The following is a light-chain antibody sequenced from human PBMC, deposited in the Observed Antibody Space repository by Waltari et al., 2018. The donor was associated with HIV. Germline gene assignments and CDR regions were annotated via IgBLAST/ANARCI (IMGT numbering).Light chain of an antibody. CDR2: TNS. J-gene: IGLJ3*02. V-gene: IGLV1-40*01. CDR1: SSNIGSGYD. Sequence: QSVLTQPHSVSGAPGQRVTISCAGSSSNIGSGYDVHWYQQLPGTAPKLLIHTNSNRPSGVPDRFSGSKSGTLASLAITGLQAEDEADYYCQSYDSSLSSSVFGGGTKLTVL. CDR3: QSYDSSLSSSV.